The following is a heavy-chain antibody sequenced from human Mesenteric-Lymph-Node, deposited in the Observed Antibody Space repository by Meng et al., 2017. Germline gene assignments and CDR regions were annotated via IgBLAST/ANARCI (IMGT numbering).Heavy chain of an antibody. Sequence: GSLRLSCTVSGGSISSSSYYWGWIRQPPGKGLEWIGSIYYSGSTYYNPSLKSRVTISVDTSKNQFSLKLSSVTAADTAVYYCASITMVRGVIIFADYWGQGTLVTVSS. D-gene: IGHD3-10*01. V-gene: IGHV4-39*07. CDR1: GGSISSSSYY. CDR2: IYYSGST. J-gene: IGHJ4*02. CDR3: ASITMVRGVIIFADY.